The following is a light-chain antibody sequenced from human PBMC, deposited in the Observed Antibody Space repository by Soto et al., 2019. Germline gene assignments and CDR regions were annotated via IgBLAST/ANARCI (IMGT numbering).Light chain of an antibody. CDR3: MQALQTPQT. J-gene: IGKJ1*01. CDR2: MGS. V-gene: IGKV2-28*01. Sequence: SVMTQSPLSLSVTPGEGASLSCISSARRLHKNGYNYLDWYLQKPGQSPQLLIYMGSNRASGVPDRFSGSGSGTDFTLKISRVEAEEVGIYYCMQALQTPQTVGQGTKVDIK. CDR1: ARRLHKNGYNY.